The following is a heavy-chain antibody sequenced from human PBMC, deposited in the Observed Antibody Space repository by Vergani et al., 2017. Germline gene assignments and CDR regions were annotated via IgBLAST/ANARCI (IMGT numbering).Heavy chain of an antibody. V-gene: IGHV3-23*04. CDR3: AKDYYDSSGYYHYFDY. Sequence: VQLVESGGGVVQPGGSLRLSCAASGFTFSSYAMSWVRQAPGKGLEWVSAISGSGGSTYYADSVKGRFTISRDNSKNTLYLQMNSLRAEDTAVYYCAKDYYDSSGYYHYFDYWGQGTLVTVSS. CDR2: ISGSGGST. CDR1: GFTFSSYA. D-gene: IGHD3-22*01. J-gene: IGHJ4*02.